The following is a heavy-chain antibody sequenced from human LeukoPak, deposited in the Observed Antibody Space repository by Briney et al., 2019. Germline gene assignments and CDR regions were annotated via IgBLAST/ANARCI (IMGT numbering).Heavy chain of an antibody. J-gene: IGHJ3*02. V-gene: IGHV1-69*13. CDR1: GGTFSSYA. CDR3: ARSRSNIVVVFAIGVYAFDI. CDR2: IIPIFGTA. Sequence: ASVKVSCKASGGTFSSYAISWVRQAAGQGLEWIGGIIPIFGTANYAQKFQGRVTITADESTSTAYMELSSLRSEDTAVYYCARSRSNIVVVFAIGVYAFDIWGQGTMVTVSS. D-gene: IGHD2-21*01.